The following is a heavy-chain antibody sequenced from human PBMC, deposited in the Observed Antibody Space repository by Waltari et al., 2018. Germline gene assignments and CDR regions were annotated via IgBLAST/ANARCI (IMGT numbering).Heavy chain of an antibody. CDR3: AKVTSGAVAFEY. D-gene: IGHD6-19*01. J-gene: IGHJ4*02. V-gene: IGHV1-2*02. Sequence: QVQLVQSGAEVKKPGASVKVYCKASAYSFTDYYMHWMRQAPGQGLEWMGWINPNNGGTDYAQNFQGRVTMTRDTSISTAYMELSRLTSDDTAVYYCAKVTSGAVAFEYWGQGTLVTVSS. CDR1: AYSFTDYY. CDR2: INPNNGGT.